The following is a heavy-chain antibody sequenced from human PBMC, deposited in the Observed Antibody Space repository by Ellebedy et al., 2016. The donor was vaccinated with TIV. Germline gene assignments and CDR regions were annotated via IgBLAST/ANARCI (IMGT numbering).Heavy chain of an antibody. J-gene: IGHJ4*02. CDR2: INHSGTT. Sequence: MPSETLSLTCAVYGGSFSGYYWNWIRQPPGKGLEWIGEINHSGTTNYNPSLKSRVTISADTSKNQFSLNLSSVTAADTAVYYCAGGIYGSGSIDYWGQGTLVTVSS. CDR1: GGSFSGYY. CDR3: AGGIYGSGSIDY. D-gene: IGHD3-10*01. V-gene: IGHV4-34*01.